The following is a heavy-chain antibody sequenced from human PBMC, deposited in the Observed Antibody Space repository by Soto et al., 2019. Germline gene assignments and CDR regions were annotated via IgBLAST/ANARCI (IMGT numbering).Heavy chain of an antibody. Sequence: PGGSLRLSCAASGFTFSSYAMHWVRQAPGKGLEWVAVISYDGSNKYYADSVKGRFTISRDNSKNTLYLQMNSLRAEDTAVYYCARVYCSSTSCRNYYYYYGMDVWGQGTTVTVSS. CDR2: ISYDGSNK. J-gene: IGHJ6*02. CDR3: ARVYCSSTSCRNYYYYYGMDV. CDR1: GFTFSSYA. V-gene: IGHV3-30-3*01. D-gene: IGHD2-2*01.